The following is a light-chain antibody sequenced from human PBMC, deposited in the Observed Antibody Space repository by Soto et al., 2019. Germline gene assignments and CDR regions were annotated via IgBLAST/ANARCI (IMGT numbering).Light chain of an antibody. CDR1: SSDIGAYNY. Sequence: QSALTQPASVSGSPGQSITISCTGTSSDIGAYNYVSWYQQHPGKAPKLMIFEVSNRPSGVSNRFSGSKSGNTASLTISGLQAEDEADYSCSSYTRSDTFPYVFGTGTKVTVL. V-gene: IGLV2-14*01. CDR2: EVS. CDR3: SSYTRSDTFPYV. J-gene: IGLJ1*01.